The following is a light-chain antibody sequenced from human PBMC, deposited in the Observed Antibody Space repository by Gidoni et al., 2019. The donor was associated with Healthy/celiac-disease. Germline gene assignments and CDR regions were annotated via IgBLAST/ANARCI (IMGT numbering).Light chain of an antibody. V-gene: IGKV4-1*01. J-gene: IGKJ5*01. Sequence: DILMTHSPDSLAVSLGERATINCKSSQSVLYSSNNKNYLACYQQKPGKPPKLLIYWGSTRESGVPDRLSGSGSGTDFTLTSSSLQAEDVAVYYCQQYYSTPITFGQGTRLEIK. CDR2: WGS. CDR3: QQYYSTPIT. CDR1: QSVLYSSNNKNY.